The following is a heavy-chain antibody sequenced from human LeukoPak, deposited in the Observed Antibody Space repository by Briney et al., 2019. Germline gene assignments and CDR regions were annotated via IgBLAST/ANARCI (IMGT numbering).Heavy chain of an antibody. CDR3: ASTFGVVVPAASRNWFDP. J-gene: IGHJ5*02. D-gene: IGHD2-2*01. CDR2: IYHTGST. Sequence: SETLSLTCTVSGGSINSYYWSWIRQPPGKGLEWIGYIYHTGSTNYNPSLKSRVTISLDTSKNQFSLKLSSVTAADTAVYYCASTFGVVVPAASRNWFDPWGQGTLVTVSS. V-gene: IGHV4-59*12. CDR1: GGSINSYY.